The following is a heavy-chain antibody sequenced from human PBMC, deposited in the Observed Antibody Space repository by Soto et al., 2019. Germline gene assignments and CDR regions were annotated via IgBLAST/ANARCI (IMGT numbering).Heavy chain of an antibody. CDR3: ARVSVAGTRFDY. CDR1: GGSISSSNW. CDR2: IYHSGST. V-gene: IGHV4-4*02. D-gene: IGHD6-19*01. J-gene: IGHJ4*02. Sequence: ASETLSLTCAVSGGSISSSNWWSWVRQPPGKGLEWIGEIYHSGSTNYNPSLKSRVTISVDKSKNQFSLKLSSVTAADTAVYYCARVSVAGTRFDYRGQGTLVTVSS.